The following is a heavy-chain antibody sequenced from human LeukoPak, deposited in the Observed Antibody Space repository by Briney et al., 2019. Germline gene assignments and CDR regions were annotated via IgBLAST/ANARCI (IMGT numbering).Heavy chain of an antibody. Sequence: GGSLRLSCAASGFSFSNYAMSWVRPAPGKGLEWISAIDNSGGYTYYLDSVKGRFTISRDNSRNTLYLQMSSLRAEDTAVYYCAGHHFGSGNYYKFWGQGTLVTVSS. CDR3: AGHHFGSGNYYKF. V-gene: IGHV3-23*01. J-gene: IGHJ4*02. CDR1: GFSFSNYA. CDR2: IDNSGGYT. D-gene: IGHD3-10*01.